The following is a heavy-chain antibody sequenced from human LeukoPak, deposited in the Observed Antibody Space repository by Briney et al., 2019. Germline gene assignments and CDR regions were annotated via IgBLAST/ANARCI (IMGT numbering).Heavy chain of an antibody. D-gene: IGHD3-3*01. CDR1: GGSFSGYY. CDR3: ARVWFFGVVFDY. CDR2: INHSGST. J-gene: IGHJ4*02. Sequence: SETLSLTCAVYGGSFSGYYWSWIRQPPGKGLEWIGEINHSGSTNYNPSLKSRVIISVDTSKNQFSLKLSSVTAADTAVYYCARVWFFGVVFDYWGQGTLVTVSS. V-gene: IGHV4-34*01.